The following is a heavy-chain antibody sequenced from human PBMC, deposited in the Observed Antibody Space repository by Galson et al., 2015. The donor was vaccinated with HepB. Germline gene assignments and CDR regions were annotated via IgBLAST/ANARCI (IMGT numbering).Heavy chain of an antibody. Sequence: SLRLSCAASGFTFSSYEMNWVRQAPGKGLEWVSYISSSGSNIYYADSVKGRFTISRDNAKNSLYLQMNSLRAEDTAVYYCARDDYCSGGSCYSSVIYYGMDVWGQGTTVTVSS. D-gene: IGHD2-15*01. CDR2: ISSSGSNI. CDR3: ARDDYCSGGSCYSSVIYYGMDV. V-gene: IGHV3-48*03. CDR1: GFTFSSYE. J-gene: IGHJ6*02.